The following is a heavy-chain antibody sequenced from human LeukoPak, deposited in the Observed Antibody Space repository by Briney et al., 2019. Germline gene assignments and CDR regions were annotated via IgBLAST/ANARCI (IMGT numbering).Heavy chain of an antibody. CDR3: ARSGNFRFDY. V-gene: IGHV3-74*01. CDR2: INTDGSIT. Sequence: AGGSLRLSCAASGFTFSNYWMHWVRQAPGRGLVWVSRINTDGSITTYADSVKGRFTISRDNAKNTVYLQVNSLRAEDTAVYYCARSGNFRFDYSGQGRLVTVSS. CDR1: GFTFSNYW. J-gene: IGHJ4*02. D-gene: IGHD1-26*01.